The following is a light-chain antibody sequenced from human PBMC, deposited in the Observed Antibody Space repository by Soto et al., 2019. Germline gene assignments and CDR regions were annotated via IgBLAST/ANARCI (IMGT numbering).Light chain of an antibody. CDR1: SSDVGRYNY. Sequence: QSVLTQPASVSGSPGQSLTISCTGTSSDVGRYNYVSWYQQHPGKGPKLMIYDVTNRPSGVSNRFSGSKSGNTAALTISGLQAEDEADYYCRSYAGGSTLVFGGGTKVTVL. CDR2: DVT. V-gene: IGLV2-14*03. J-gene: IGLJ2*01. CDR3: RSYAGGSTLV.